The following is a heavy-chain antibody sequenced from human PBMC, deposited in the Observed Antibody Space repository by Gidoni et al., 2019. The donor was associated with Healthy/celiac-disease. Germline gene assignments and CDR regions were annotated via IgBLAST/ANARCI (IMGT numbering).Heavy chain of an antibody. CDR1: GGSISSYY. D-gene: IGHD3-10*01. CDR3: ARVSSEYWYFDL. V-gene: IGHV4-59*01. Sequence: QVQLQESGPGLVTPSETLSLTCTVSGGSISSYYWSWIRQPPGKGLEWIGYIYYSGSTNYNPSLKSRVTISVDTSKNQFSLKLSSVTAADTAVYYCARVSSEYWYFDLWGRGTLVTVSS. J-gene: IGHJ2*01. CDR2: IYYSGST.